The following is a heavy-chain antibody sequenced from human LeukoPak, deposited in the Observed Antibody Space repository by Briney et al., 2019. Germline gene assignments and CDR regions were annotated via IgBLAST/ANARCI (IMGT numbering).Heavy chain of an antibody. CDR2: IWYDGSNK. D-gene: IGHD5-12*01. CDR3: ARDMTLRGAFDI. V-gene: IGHV3-33*01. CDR1: GFTFSSYG. Sequence: PGGSLRLSCAASGFTFSSYGMHWVRQAPGKGLEWVAVIWYDGSNKYYADSVKGRFTISRDNSKNTLYLQMNSLRAEDTAVYYCARDMTLRGAFDIWGQGTMVTVSS. J-gene: IGHJ3*02.